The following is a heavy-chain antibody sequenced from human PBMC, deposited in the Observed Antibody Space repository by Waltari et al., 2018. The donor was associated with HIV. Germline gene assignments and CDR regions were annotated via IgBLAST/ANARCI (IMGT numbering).Heavy chain of an antibody. CDR3: ARDYNYAPDY. Sequence: QVQLVESGGGVVQPGRSLRLSCAASGFTFKNFAMNWVRQAPGNGLEWVGNIYYDGNKKFYGDSVRGRFTISRDNSKQILYLQMNSLRVEDTALYYCARDYNYAPDYWGQGTLVVVSS. V-gene: IGHV3-33*01. CDR1: GFTFKNFA. J-gene: IGHJ4*02. D-gene: IGHD5-18*01. CDR2: IYYDGNKK.